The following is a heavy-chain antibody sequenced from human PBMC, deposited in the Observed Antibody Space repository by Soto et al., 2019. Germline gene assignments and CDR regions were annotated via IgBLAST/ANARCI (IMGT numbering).Heavy chain of an antibody. CDR2: IFADGNT. D-gene: IGHD2-21*01. Sequence: SETLSLTCVVSGASISTSYWSWVRQPAGKRLQWIGRIFADGNTNSSPSLKGRVSMAIDKSQNQISLQLASVTAADTATYYCARDIIVALDYWGQGAQVTVSS. CDR3: ARDIIVALDY. J-gene: IGHJ4*02. CDR1: GASISTSY. V-gene: IGHV4-4*07.